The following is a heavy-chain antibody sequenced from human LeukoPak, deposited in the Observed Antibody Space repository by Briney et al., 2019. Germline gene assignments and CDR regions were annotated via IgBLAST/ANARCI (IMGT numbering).Heavy chain of an antibody. Sequence: ASVKVSCKASGYTFTGYYMHWVRQAPGQGLEWMGWISTYSGNTNYAQKLQGRITMTTETSTSTAYMELRSLRSDDTAVYYCARGGSRVVTYGNFDYWGQGTLVTVSS. CDR1: GYTFTGYY. CDR3: ARGGSRVVTYGNFDY. CDR2: ISTYSGNT. V-gene: IGHV1-18*04. D-gene: IGHD2-21*02. J-gene: IGHJ4*02.